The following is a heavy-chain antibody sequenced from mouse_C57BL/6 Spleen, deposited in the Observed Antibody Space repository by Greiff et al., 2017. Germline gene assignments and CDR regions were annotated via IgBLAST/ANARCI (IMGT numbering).Heavy chain of an antibody. CDR2: ISSGGSYT. V-gene: IGHV5-6*01. CDR1: GFTFSSYG. D-gene: IGHD4-1*01. J-gene: IGHJ4*01. Sequence: VQVVESGGDLVKPGGSLKLSCAASGFTFSSYGMSWVRQTPDKRLEWVATISSGGSYTYYPDSVKGRFTISRDNAKNTLYLQMSSLKSEDTAMYYCARRWEDYAMDYWGQGTSVTVSS. CDR3: ARRWEDYAMDY.